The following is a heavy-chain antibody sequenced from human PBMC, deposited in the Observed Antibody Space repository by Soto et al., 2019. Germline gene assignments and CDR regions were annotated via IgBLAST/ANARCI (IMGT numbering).Heavy chain of an antibody. CDR1: GGSISSYY. CDR2: IYYSGST. CDR3: ARHDSYGYPEYFQH. D-gene: IGHD5-18*01. V-gene: IGHV4-59*08. J-gene: IGHJ1*01. Sequence: QVQLQESGPGLVKPSETLSLTCTVSGGSISSYYWSWIRQPPGKGLEWIGHIYYSGSTNYNPSLKSRVTISVDTSKNQFSLKLSSVTAADTAVYYCARHDSYGYPEYFQHWGQGTLVTVSS.